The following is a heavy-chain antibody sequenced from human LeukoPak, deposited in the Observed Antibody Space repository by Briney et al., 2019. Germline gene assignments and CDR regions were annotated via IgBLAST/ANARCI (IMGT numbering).Heavy chain of an antibody. CDR3: ARGPVDTAMARYYYYYYYMDV. D-gene: IGHD5-18*01. CDR1: GYTFTAYY. CDR2: INPNSGGT. V-gene: IGHV1-2*02. Sequence: ASVKVSCKASGYTFTAYYIHWVRQAPGQGLEWMGWINPNSGGTKYAQKFQGRAPMTGDASIRTAYMELSSLTSDDTAVYYCARGPVDTAMARYYYYYYYMDVWGKGTTVTVSS. J-gene: IGHJ6*03.